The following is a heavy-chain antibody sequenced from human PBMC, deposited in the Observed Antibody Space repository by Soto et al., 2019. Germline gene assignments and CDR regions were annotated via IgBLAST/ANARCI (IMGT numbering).Heavy chain of an antibody. D-gene: IGHD5-18*01. CDR1: SGSISSSNW. CDR2: IYHSGST. CDR3: ARVAASPDYYFDY. V-gene: IGHV4-4*02. J-gene: IGHJ4*02. Sequence: SETLSLTCAVSSGSISSSNWWSWVRQPPGKGLEWIGEIYHSGSTNYNPSLKSRVTISVDKSKNQFSLKLSSVTAADTAVYYCARVAASPDYYFDYWGQGTLVTVSS.